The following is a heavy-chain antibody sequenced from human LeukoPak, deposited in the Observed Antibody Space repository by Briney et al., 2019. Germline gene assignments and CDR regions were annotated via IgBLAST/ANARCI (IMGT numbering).Heavy chain of an antibody. V-gene: IGHV3-15*05. CDR1: GFTFSSYG. Sequence: PGGSLRLSCAASGFTFSSYGMHWVRQAPGKGLEWVCRFKSKTDGGTTDYAAPVKGRFIVSRDDSKNTLYLQMNSLRTEDTAVYFCTKDIGYFDYWGQGTPVTVSS. CDR3: TKDIGYFDY. CDR2: FKSKTDGGTT. J-gene: IGHJ4*02.